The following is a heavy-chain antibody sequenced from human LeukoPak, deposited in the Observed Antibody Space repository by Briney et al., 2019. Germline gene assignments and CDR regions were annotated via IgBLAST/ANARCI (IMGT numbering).Heavy chain of an antibody. CDR2: INHSGST. D-gene: IGHD2-2*02. CDR3: AAVIGYCSSTGCYTRKMGAFDI. J-gene: IGHJ3*02. V-gene: IGHV4-34*01. CDR1: GGSFSGYY. Sequence: PSETLSLTCAVYGGSFSGYYWSWIRQPPGKGLEWIGEINHSGSTNYNPSLKSRVTISVDTSKNQFSLKLSSVTAADTAVYYCAAVIGYCSSTGCYTRKMGAFDIWGQGTMVTVSS.